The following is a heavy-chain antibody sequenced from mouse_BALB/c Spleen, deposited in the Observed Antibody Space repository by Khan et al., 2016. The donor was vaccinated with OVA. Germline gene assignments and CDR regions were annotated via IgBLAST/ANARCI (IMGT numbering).Heavy chain of an antibody. D-gene: IGHD2-10*01. J-gene: IGHJ4*01. CDR2: INTYTGEP. Sequence: QVQLKESGPELKKPGETVKISCKASGYTFTNYGMNWVKQSPGKALKWMGWINTYTGEPTYADDFKGQFAFSLETSATTAYLQINNLKNEDTATXFCSRPPYFSYTLDYWGQGTSVTVSS. CDR3: SRPPYFSYTLDY. CDR1: GYTFTNYG. V-gene: IGHV9-3-1*01.